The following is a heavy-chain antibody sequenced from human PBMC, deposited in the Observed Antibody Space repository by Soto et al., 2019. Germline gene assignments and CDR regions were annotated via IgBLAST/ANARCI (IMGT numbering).Heavy chain of an antibody. J-gene: IGHJ4*02. Sequence: QVQLQESGPGLVKPSETLSLTCTVSGGSISSYYWSWIRQPPGKGLEWIGYIYYSGSTNYNPSLKSRVTISVDTSKNQLSLKLSSVTAADTAVYYCARVYELGVLLFDYWGQGTLVTVSS. D-gene: IGHD1-7*01. CDR2: IYYSGST. CDR3: ARVYELGVLLFDY. V-gene: IGHV4-59*01. CDR1: GGSISSYY.